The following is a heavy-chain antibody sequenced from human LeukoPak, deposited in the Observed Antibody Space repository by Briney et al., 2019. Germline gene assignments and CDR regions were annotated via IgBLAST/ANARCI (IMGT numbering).Heavy chain of an antibody. V-gene: IGHV1-18*01. Sequence: ASVKVSCKASGYTFTSYGISWVRQAPGQGLEWMGWISAYNGNTNYARKLQGRVTMTTDTSTSTAYMELRSLRSDDTAVYYCASGYCSSTSCYRGYYYYYGMDVWGQGTTVTVSS. CDR2: ISAYNGNT. D-gene: IGHD2-2*02. CDR3: ASGYCSSTSCYRGYYYYYGMDV. CDR1: GYTFTSYG. J-gene: IGHJ6*02.